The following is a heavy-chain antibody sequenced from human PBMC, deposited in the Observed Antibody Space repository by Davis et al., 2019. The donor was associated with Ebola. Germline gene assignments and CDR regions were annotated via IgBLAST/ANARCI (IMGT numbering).Heavy chain of an antibody. CDR1: GYTFTSYY. CDR2: INPSGGST. Sequence: ASVKVSCKASGYTFTSYYMHWLRQAPGQGLEWMGIINPSGGSTSYAQKFQGRVTMTRDTSTSTVYMELSSLRSEDTAVYYCARDGVPRARVGATYYFDYWGQGTLVTVSS. V-gene: IGHV1-46*01. J-gene: IGHJ4*02. D-gene: IGHD1-26*01. CDR3: ARDGVPRARVGATYYFDY.